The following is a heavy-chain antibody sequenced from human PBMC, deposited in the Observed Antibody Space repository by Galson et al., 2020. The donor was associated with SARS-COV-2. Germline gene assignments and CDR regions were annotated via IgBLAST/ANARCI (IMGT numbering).Heavy chain of an antibody. CDR1: GYTFTSYA. J-gene: IGHJ6*02. CDR3: ARDKPLRYFDWLYSYYYYGMDV. D-gene: IGHD3-9*01. V-gene: IGHV1-3*01. Sequence: ASVKVSCKASGYTFTSYAMHWVRQAPGQRLEWMGWINAGNGNTKYSQKFQGRVTITRDTSASTAYMELSSLRSEDTAVYYCARDKPLRYFDWLYSYYYYGMDVWAKGPRSPSP. CDR2: INAGNGNT.